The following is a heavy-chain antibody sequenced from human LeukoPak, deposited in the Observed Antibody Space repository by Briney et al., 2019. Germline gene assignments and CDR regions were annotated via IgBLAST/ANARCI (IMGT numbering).Heavy chain of an antibody. V-gene: IGHV3-11*04. CDR2: IVSSGSVK. CDR1: ELTFSDYY. CDR3: ARDGSGSYSASFAY. Sequence: GGSLRLSCTVSELTFSDYYMSWIRQAPGKGLDWVSYIVSSGSVKYYADSVKGRFTISRHNAKNSLYLQMNSLRAEDTAVYYCARDGSGSYSASFAYWGQGTLVTVSS. D-gene: IGHD3-10*01. J-gene: IGHJ4*02.